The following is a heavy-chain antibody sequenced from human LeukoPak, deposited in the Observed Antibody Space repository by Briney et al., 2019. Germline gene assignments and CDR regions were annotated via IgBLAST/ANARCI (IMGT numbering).Heavy chain of an antibody. V-gene: IGHV1-18*04. CDR3: ARGGATTAIDY. D-gene: IGHD4/OR15-4a*01. CDR1: GGTFSSYA. CDR2: ITAYNGNI. Sequence: ASVKVSCKASGGTFSSYAISWVRQAPGQRLEWMGWITAYNGNIKYAQKLQGRVTMTTDTSTSTAYIEVRSLRSDDTAVYYCARGGATTAIDYWGQGTQVTVSS. J-gene: IGHJ4*02.